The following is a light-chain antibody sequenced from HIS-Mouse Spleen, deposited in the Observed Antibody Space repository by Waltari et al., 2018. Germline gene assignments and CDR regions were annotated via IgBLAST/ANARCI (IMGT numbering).Light chain of an antibody. J-gene: IGLJ2*01. Sequence: SYELTQPPSVSVAPGQTARITSSGDALPKKYAYWYPQKSGQAPVLVIYEDSKRPPGIPEIFSGSSSGTMATLTISGAQVEDEADYYCYSTDSSGNHRVFGGGTKLTVL. CDR2: EDS. CDR3: YSTDSSGNHRV. V-gene: IGLV3-10*01. CDR1: ALPKKY.